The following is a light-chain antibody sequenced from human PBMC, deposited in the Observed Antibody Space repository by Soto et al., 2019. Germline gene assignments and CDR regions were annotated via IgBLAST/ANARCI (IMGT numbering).Light chain of an antibody. CDR1: QSISSS. CDR2: RAS. V-gene: IGKV1-5*03. J-gene: IGKJ1*01. CDR3: QQYNSYSSWT. Sequence: QMTQSPSTLSASVGDRVTITCRASQSISSSLAWYQQKPGKAPNLLIYRASSLQSGVPSRFSGSGSGTEFTLTISSLQPDDFATYYCQQYNSYSSWTFGQGTKVDIK.